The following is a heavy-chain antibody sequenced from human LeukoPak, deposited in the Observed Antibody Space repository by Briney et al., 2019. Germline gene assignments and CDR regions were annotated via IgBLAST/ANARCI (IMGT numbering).Heavy chain of an antibody. CDR1: GYTFTGYY. CDR3: ARTVPTTVTTLCY. CDR2: INPNSGGT. D-gene: IGHD4/OR15-4a*01. Sequence: ASVKVSCKASGYTFTGYYLHWVRQAPGQGLKWLGWINPNSGGTNYAQKFQGRVTMTRDTSISTAYMELSGLRSDDTAVYYCARTVPTTVTTLCYWGQGRLVTGSS. J-gene: IGHJ4*02. V-gene: IGHV1-2*02.